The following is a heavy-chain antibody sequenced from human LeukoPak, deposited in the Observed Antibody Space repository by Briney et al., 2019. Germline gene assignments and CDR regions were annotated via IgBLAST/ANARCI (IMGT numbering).Heavy chain of an antibody. CDR2: INPSGGGT. J-gene: IGHJ4*02. CDR3: ARDLGIVVVVAATPGVDY. Sequence: ASVKVSCKASGYTFTSYYMHWVRQAPGQGLEWMGIINPSGGGTSYAQKFQGRVTMTRDTSTSTVYMELSSLRSEDTAVYYCARDLGIVVVVAATPGVDYWGQGTLVTVSS. V-gene: IGHV1-46*01. CDR1: GYTFTSYY. D-gene: IGHD2-15*01.